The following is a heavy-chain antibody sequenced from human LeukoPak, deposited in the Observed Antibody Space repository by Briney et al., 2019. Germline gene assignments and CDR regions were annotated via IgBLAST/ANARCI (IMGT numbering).Heavy chain of an antibody. CDR2: ISGSGGST. D-gene: IGHD4-17*01. J-gene: IGHJ1*01. V-gene: IGHV3-23*01. CDR1: GFTFSSYA. Sequence: LSGGSLRLSCAASGFTFSSYAMSWVRQAPGKGLEWVSAISGSGGSTYYADSVKGRFTISRDNSKNTLYLQMNSLRAEDTAVYYCAKDGDDYGDPRYFQHWGQGTLVTVSS. CDR3: AKDGDDYGDPRYFQH.